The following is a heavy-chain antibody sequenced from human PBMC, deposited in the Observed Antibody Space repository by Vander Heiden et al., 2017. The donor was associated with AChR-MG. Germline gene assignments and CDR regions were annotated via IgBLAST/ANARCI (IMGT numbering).Heavy chain of an antibody. D-gene: IGHD2-2*01. J-gene: IGHJ4*02. CDR1: GGSISSSSYY. CDR2: IYYSGST. V-gene: IGHV4-39*01. CDR3: ARQGSSGGVPAYYFDY. Sequence: QLQLQESGPGLVQPSETLSLTCTVSGGSISSSSYYWGWIRQPPGKGLEWIGSIYYSGSTYYNPSLKSRVTISVDTSKNQFSLKLSSVTAADTAVYYCARQGSSGGVPAYYFDYWGQGTLVTVSS.